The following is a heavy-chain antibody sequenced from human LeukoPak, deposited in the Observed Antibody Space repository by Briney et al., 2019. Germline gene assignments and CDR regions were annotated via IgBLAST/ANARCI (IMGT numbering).Heavy chain of an antibody. Sequence: PGGSLRLSCEASGFTFSNYAMRWVRQAPGKGLEWVSAISGVAGTTEYAVSVKGRFTISRDNSKNTLYLQMNSLRDEDTAVYYCAKPGSCGGGSCYYFDSWGQGTLVTVSS. D-gene: IGHD2-15*01. CDR2: ISGVAGTT. V-gene: IGHV3-23*01. CDR3: AKPGSCGGGSCYYFDS. CDR1: GFTFSNYA. J-gene: IGHJ4*02.